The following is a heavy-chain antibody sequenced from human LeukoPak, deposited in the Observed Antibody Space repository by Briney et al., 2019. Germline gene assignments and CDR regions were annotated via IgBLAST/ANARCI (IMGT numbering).Heavy chain of an antibody. Sequence: QSGGSLRLSCAASGFTFSSYAMSWVRQAPGKGLEWASAISGSGGSTYYADSVKGRFTISRDNSKNTLYLQMNSLRAEDTAVYYCAKILWFGESSPFDYWGQGTLVTVSS. V-gene: IGHV3-23*01. D-gene: IGHD3-10*01. CDR1: GFTFSSYA. CDR3: AKILWFGESSPFDY. J-gene: IGHJ4*02. CDR2: ISGSGGST.